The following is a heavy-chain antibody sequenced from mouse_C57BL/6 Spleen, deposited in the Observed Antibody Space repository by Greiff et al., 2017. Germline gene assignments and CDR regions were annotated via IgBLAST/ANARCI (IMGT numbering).Heavy chain of an antibody. CDR1: GYAFSSYW. D-gene: IGHD4-1*01. Sequence: QVQLQQSGAELVKPGASVKISCKASGYAFSSYWMNWVKQRPGQGLEWIGQIYPGDGDTNYNGKFKGKATLTADKSSSTAYMQLSSLTSEDSAVYFCARGEAGTSGFAYWGQGTLVTVSA. CDR2: IYPGDGDT. V-gene: IGHV1-80*01. CDR3: ARGEAGTSGFAY. J-gene: IGHJ3*01.